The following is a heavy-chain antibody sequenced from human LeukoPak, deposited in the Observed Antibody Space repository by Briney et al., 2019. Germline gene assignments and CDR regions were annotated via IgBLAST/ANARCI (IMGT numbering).Heavy chain of an antibody. Sequence: PGGSLRLSCAASGFTFSSYAMSWVRQAPGKGLERVSAISGSGGSTYYADSVKGRFTISRDNSKNTLYLQMNSLRAEDTAVYYCAKPQPFYYYDSSGYFDYWGQGTLVTVSS. CDR3: AKPQPFYYYDSSGYFDY. J-gene: IGHJ4*02. CDR2: ISGSGGST. D-gene: IGHD3-22*01. V-gene: IGHV3-23*01. CDR1: GFTFSSYA.